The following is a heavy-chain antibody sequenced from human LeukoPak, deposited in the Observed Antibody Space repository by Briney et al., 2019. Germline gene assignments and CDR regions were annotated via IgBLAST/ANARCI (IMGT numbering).Heavy chain of an antibody. CDR1: GFTFSSYG. J-gene: IGHJ4*02. V-gene: IGHV3-30*12. D-gene: IGHD1-26*01. CDR2: ISYDGSNK. Sequence: GGSLRLSCAASGFTFSSYGMHWVRQAPGKGLEWVAGISYDGSNKYYADSVKGRFTISRDNSKNTLYLQMNSLRAEDTAVYICAKGSTGWPYYLDYWGQGTLVTVSS. CDR3: AKGSTGWPYYLDY.